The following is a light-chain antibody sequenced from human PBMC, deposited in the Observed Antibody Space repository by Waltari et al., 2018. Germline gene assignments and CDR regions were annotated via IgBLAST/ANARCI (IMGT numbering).Light chain of an antibody. J-gene: IGLJ2*01. CDR2: EVK. Sequence: QSTLTQPASVSGSPGQSITISCTGTSSDVGSYDLVSWYQQHPGKAPTLMIYEVKKRPSGVSHRFSGSRSGNTASLTISGLQAEDEADYHCCSYAGNCTVVFGGGTKLTVL. CDR3: CSYAGNCTVV. CDR1: SSDVGSYDL. V-gene: IGLV2-23*02.